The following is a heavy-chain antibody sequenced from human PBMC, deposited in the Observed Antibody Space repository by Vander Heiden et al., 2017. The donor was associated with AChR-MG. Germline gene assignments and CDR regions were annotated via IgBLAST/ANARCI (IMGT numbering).Heavy chain of an antibody. V-gene: IGHV4-39*01. D-gene: IGHD3-22*01. CDR2: IYYSGGT. CDR1: GAPISPISYY. Sequence: QLQLQDSGPGLVKPSETLSPTCTVPGAPISPISYYWGWSRQHPGKRLEWIGSIYYSGGTYYNPSLKSRVTISVDTSKNQFSLKLSSVTAADTAVYYCASRYYYDSSGYSLIFDYWGQGTLVTVSS. CDR3: ASRYYYDSSGYSLIFDY. J-gene: IGHJ4*02.